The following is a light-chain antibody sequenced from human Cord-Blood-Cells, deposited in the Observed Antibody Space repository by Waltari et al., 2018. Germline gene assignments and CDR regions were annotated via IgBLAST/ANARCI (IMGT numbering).Light chain of an antibody. V-gene: IGKV1-13*02. CDR1: QGISSA. CDR3: QQFNSYLFT. Sequence: AIQLTQSPSSLSASVGDRVTIPCRASQGISSALAWYQQKQGKAPKLLIYGASSLESGVPARFSGSGSGTDFTLTISSLQPEDFATYYCQQFNSYLFTFGHGTKVEI. J-gene: IGKJ3*01. CDR2: GAS.